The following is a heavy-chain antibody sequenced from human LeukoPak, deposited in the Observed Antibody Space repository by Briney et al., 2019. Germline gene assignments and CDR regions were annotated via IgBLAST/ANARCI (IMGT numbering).Heavy chain of an antibody. CDR3: ASPGSVAGTMDY. D-gene: IGHD6-19*01. V-gene: IGHV1-18*01. J-gene: IGHJ4*02. CDR2: ISAYNGNT. Sequence: ASVKVSCKASGHTFTSYGISWVRQAPGQGLEWMGWISAYNGNTNYAQKLQGRVTMTTDTSTSTAYMELRSLRSDDTAVYYCASPGSVAGTMDYWGQGTLVTVSS. CDR1: GHTFTSYG.